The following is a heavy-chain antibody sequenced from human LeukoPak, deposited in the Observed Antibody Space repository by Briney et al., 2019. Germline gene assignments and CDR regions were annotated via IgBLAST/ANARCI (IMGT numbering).Heavy chain of an antibody. CDR3: ARRYCSSTSCYSPFRY. Sequence: SETLSLTCAVYGGSFSGYYWSWIRQPPGKGLEWIGEINHSGSTNYNPSLKSRVTISVDTSKNQFSLKLSSVTAADTAVYYCARRYCSSTSCYSPFRYWGQGTLVTVSS. CDR1: GGSFSGYY. V-gene: IGHV4-34*01. J-gene: IGHJ4*02. CDR2: INHSGST. D-gene: IGHD2-2*01.